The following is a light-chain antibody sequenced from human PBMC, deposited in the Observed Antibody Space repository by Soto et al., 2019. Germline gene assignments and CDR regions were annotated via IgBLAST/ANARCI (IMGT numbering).Light chain of an antibody. CDR1: ENIRTY. CDR2: AAS. Sequence: DIQMTQSPSSLSASVGDRVTLTCRASENIRTYLNWYQQRPETAPKLLIYAASTLQSGVPSRFSGSGSGTEFNLTIGSLQPDDFATYYWQQSYTAPSSVTFGPGTKV. CDR3: QQSYTAPSSVT. V-gene: IGKV1-39*01. J-gene: IGKJ1*01.